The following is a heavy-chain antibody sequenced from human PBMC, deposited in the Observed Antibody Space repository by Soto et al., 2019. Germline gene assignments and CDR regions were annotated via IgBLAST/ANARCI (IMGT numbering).Heavy chain of an antibody. CDR1: NASISDDY. Sequence: QVQLQESGPGLVRPSETLSLTCTVSNASISDDYWNWIRQPPGRGLEWVGYIYYSGSTNYNPSLKSRVTISVDTSKNQVSLNLSSVTAADTAVYYCARDRDRSGYDVAFDIWGQGTMVTVSS. CDR3: ARDRDRSGYDVAFDI. CDR2: IYYSGST. D-gene: IGHD3-22*01. J-gene: IGHJ3*02. V-gene: IGHV4-59*01.